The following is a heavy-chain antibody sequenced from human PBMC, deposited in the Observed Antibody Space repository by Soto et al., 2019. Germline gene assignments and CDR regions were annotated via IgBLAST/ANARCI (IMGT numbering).Heavy chain of an antibody. D-gene: IGHD5-18*01. CDR3: AKGYSYGFARYYFDY. Sequence: GGSLRLSCAASGFTFSSYDMRWVRQAPGKGLEWVAVIWYDGSNKYYADSVKGRFTISRDNSKNTLYLQMNSLRAEDTAVYYCAKGYSYGFARYYFDYWGQGTLVTVSS. V-gene: IGHV3-33*06. J-gene: IGHJ4*02. CDR2: IWYDGSNK. CDR1: GFTFSSYD.